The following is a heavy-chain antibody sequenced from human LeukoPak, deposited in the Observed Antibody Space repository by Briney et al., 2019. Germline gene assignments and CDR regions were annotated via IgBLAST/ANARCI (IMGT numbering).Heavy chain of an antibody. Sequence: GASXKVSCKASGYTFTGYYMHWVRQTPGQGLEWMGWISAYNGNTNYAQKLQGRVTMTTDTSTSTTYMELRSLRSDDTAVYYCARDGDILTGYYKPDFDYWGQGTLVTVSS. D-gene: IGHD3-9*01. J-gene: IGHJ4*02. CDR2: ISAYNGNT. V-gene: IGHV1-18*04. CDR1: GYTFTGYY. CDR3: ARDGDILTGYYKPDFDY.